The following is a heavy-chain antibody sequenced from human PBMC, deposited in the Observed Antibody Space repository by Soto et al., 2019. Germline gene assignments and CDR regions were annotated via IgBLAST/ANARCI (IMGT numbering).Heavy chain of an antibody. V-gene: IGHV3-33*01. J-gene: IGHJ4*02. CDR1: GFTFSSHG. CDR3: ASWGPDKVLDY. CDR2: IWYDGSNK. D-gene: IGHD7-27*01. Sequence: QVQLVESGGGVVQPGRSLSVSWAASGFTFSSHGMHWVRQAPGKGLEWVAVIWYDGSNKYYGESVKGRFIISRDNSKNTVDLQMNSLRAEDTAIYYCASWGPDKVLDYCGQGTLVTVSS.